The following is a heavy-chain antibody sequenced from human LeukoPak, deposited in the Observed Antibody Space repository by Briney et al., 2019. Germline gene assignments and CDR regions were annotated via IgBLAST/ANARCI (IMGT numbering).Heavy chain of an antibody. CDR2: IYGGGST. CDR3: ARDRVGYFDY. CDR1: GFTVSSNY. V-gene: IGHV3-66*01. Sequence: GGSLRLSCAASGFTVSSNYMSWVRQAPGKGLEWVSVIYGGGSTYYADSVKGRFTISRDNSKNTLYLQMNSLRAEDTAVYYCARDRVGYFDYWGQGTLVTVSS. D-gene: IGHD1-26*01. J-gene: IGHJ4*02.